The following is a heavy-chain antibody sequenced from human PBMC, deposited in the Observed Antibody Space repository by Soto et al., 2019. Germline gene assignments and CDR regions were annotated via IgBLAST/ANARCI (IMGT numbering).Heavy chain of an antibody. CDR2: IYWDDDK. D-gene: IGHD3-16*01. CDR1: GFSLSTRGVG. CDR3: AHKGGGDRILDY. J-gene: IGHJ4*02. Sequence: QITLKESGPTLVKPTQTLTLTCTFSGFSLSTRGVGVGWIRQPPGKALEWLAIIYWDDDKRYSPSLKSRLTITKHTTKNQVVLTTTNMNPVDTATYYCAHKGGGDRILDYWGQGTLVTVSS. V-gene: IGHV2-5*02.